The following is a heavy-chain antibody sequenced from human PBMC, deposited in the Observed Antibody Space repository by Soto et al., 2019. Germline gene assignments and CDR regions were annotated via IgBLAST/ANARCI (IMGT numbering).Heavy chain of an antibody. CDR1: GFTFSSYA. J-gene: IGHJ6*02. D-gene: IGHD2-2*01. V-gene: IGHV3-30-3*01. Sequence: PGGSLRLSCAASGFTFSSYAMHWVRQAPGKGLEWVAVISYDGSNKYYADSVKGRFTISRDNSKNTLYLRMNSLRAEDTAVYYCARDQDIVVVPAAIYYYYGMDVWGQGTTVTVSS. CDR3: ARDQDIVVVPAAIYYYYGMDV. CDR2: ISYDGSNK.